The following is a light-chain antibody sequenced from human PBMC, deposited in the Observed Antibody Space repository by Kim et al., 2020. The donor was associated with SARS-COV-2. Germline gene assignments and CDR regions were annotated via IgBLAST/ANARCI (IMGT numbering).Light chain of an antibody. CDR3: LLYYGGTWV. V-gene: IGLV7-43*01. CDR2: TTS. Sequence: PWGTITLPCASKTGAVTSNYFPSWFQQKPGQAPRALIYTTSNKYSSTPARFSGSLLGGKAALTLSGVQPEDEADYYCLLYYGGTWVFGGGTKLTVL. J-gene: IGLJ3*02. CDR1: TGAVTSNYF.